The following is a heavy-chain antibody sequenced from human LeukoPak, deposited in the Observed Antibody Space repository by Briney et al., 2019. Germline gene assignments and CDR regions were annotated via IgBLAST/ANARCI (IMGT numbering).Heavy chain of an antibody. CDR2: IIPIFGTA. V-gene: IGHV1-69*13. Sequence: SVKVSCKASGYTFSSYAISWVRQAPGQGLEWMGGIIPIFGTANYAQKFQGRVTITADESTSTAYMELSSLRSEDTTVYYCASRRMDSGGWPQAEYFQHWGQGTLVTVSS. J-gene: IGHJ1*01. D-gene: IGHD6-19*01. CDR3: ASRRMDSGGWPQAEYFQH. CDR1: GYTFSSYA.